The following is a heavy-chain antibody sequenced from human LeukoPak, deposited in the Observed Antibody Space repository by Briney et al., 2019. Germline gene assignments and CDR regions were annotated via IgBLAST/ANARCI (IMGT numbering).Heavy chain of an antibody. CDR2: IDYSGST. J-gene: IGHJ6*03. CDR3: AGRDYYMDV. V-gene: IGHV4-61*05. Sequence: SETLSLTCTVSKGSISSSSYYWGWIRQPPGKGLEWIGYIDYSGSTRYNPSLKSRVTLSVDTSKNQFSLKLGSVTAADTAVYYCAGRDYYMDVWGKGTTVTISS. CDR1: KGSISSSSYY.